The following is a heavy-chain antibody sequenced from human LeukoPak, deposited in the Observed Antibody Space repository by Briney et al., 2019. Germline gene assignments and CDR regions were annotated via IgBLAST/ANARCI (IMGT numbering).Heavy chain of an antibody. D-gene: IGHD1-26*01. CDR1: GFAFSSYS. CDR2: ISTTSTSI. J-gene: IGHJ4*02. Sequence: GGSLRLSCEAPGFAFSSYSMNWVRQAPGRGPEWVSLISTTSTSIYYADSVKGRFTVSRDNAKNSLYLQMNSLRAEDTAVYYCARGVGATHFDCWGQGALVTVST. V-gene: IGHV3-21*06. CDR3: ARGVGATHFDC.